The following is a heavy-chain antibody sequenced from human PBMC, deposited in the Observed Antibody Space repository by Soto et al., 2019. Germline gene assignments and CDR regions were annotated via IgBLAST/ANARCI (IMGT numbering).Heavy chain of an antibody. CDR3: ASYTVRDELNGGIAGTKDYYYYGMDV. CDR2: ISAYNGNT. CDR1: GYTFTSYG. J-gene: IGHJ6*02. D-gene: IGHD6-13*01. V-gene: IGHV1-18*01. Sequence: ASVKVSCKXSGYTFTSYGISWVRQAPGQGLEWMGWISAYNGNTNYAQKLQGRVTMTTDTSTSTAYMELRSLRSDDTAVYYCASYTVRDELNGGIAGTKDYYYYGMDVWGQGTTVTVSS.